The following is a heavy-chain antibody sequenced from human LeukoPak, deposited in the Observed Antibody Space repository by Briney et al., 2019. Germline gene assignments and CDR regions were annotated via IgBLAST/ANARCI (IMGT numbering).Heavy chain of an antibody. CDR1: GYTFTSYD. CDR3: ARGLRMVAAANGY. J-gene: IGHJ4*02. D-gene: IGHD2-15*01. CDR2: MNPNSGNT. Sequence: GASVKVSCKASGYTFTSYDINWVRQATGQGLEWMGRMNPNSGNTDYAQKFQGRVTMTRNTSISTAYMELSSLRSEDTAVYYCARGLRMVAAANGYWGQGTLVTVSS. V-gene: IGHV1-8*01.